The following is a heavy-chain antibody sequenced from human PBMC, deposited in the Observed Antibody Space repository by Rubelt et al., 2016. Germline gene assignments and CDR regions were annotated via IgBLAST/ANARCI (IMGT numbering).Heavy chain of an antibody. CDR3: VEGGWTFYN. D-gene: IGHD6-19*01. Sequence: QVQLQQWGAGLLKPSETLSLTCAVYGGSFSGYYWHWVRQPPGKGLEWIGEINHSETTNYNPSLKSRVTMSVDTSKNQFSLKLSSWTAAETALYYCVEGGWTFYNWGQGTLVTVSS. CDR2: INHSETT. V-gene: IGHV4-34*02. J-gene: IGHJ4*02. CDR1: GGSFSGYY.